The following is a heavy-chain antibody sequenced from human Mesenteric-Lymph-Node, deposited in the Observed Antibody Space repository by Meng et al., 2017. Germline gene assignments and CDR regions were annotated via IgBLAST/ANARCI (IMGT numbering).Heavy chain of an antibody. CDR3: ARYMVRGLVYGMDV. Sequence: ASVKVSCKASGYTFTGYYMHWVRQAPGQGLEWMGWINPNSGGTNYAQKFQGRVTMTRDTSISTAYMELSRLRSEDTAVYYCARYMVRGLVYGMDVWGQGTTVTVSS. V-gene: IGHV1-2*02. J-gene: IGHJ6*02. CDR1: GYTFTGYY. CDR2: INPNSGGT. D-gene: IGHD3-10*01.